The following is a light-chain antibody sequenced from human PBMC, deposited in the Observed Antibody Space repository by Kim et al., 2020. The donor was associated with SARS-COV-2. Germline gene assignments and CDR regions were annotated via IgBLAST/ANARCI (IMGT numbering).Light chain of an antibody. Sequence: DIQMTQSPSSVSASVGDRVTITCRASLDIGRWLAWYQQKPGKAPNLLIYAAFSLHTGVPSRFNGTGSGPNFTLTIHSLQPDDYAGYSCLQTTTYPDTFGQGTKLEN. CDR2: AAF. V-gene: IGKV1-12*01. CDR1: LDIGRW. CDR3: LQTTTYPDT. J-gene: IGKJ2*01.